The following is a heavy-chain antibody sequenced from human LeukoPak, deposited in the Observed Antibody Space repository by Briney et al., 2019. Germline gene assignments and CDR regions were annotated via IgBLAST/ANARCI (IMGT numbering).Heavy chain of an antibody. CDR2: ISHDGSKK. CDR1: GFTFTSYG. J-gene: IGHJ4*02. Sequence: GGSLRLSCAASGFTFTSYGMHWVRQAPGKGLEWVAVISHDGSKKYYADSVKGRFTISRDNSKNTLYLQMNSLRGEDTAVYNCASGYYDFDYWGQGTLVTISS. D-gene: IGHD1-26*01. CDR3: ASGYYDFDY. V-gene: IGHV3-30*03.